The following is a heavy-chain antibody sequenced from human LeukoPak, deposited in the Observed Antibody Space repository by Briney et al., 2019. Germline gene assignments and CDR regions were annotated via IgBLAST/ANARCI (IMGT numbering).Heavy chain of an antibody. Sequence: PGGSLRLSCAASGFTFTNYWMSWVRQAPGKGLELVANIKQDRSEKYYVDSVKGRFTISRDNAKNSLYLQMNSLRAEDTAVYYCARGTLNIPGEHGAFDYWGQGTLVTVSS. D-gene: IGHD1-14*01. CDR1: GFTFTNYW. CDR3: ARGTLNIPGEHGAFDY. V-gene: IGHV3-7*01. CDR2: IKQDRSEK. J-gene: IGHJ4*02.